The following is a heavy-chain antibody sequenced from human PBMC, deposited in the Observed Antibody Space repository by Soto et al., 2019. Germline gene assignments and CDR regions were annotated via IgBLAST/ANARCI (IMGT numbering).Heavy chain of an antibody. V-gene: IGHV4-4*02. CDR2: IYHSGST. Sequence: KASETLSLTCAVSGGSISSSNWWSWVRQPPGKGLEWIGEIYHSGSTNYNPSLKSRVTISVDKSKNQFSLKLSSVTAADTAVYYCASIRGSSSSLYYFDYWGQGTLVTVSS. J-gene: IGHJ4*02. D-gene: IGHD6-6*01. CDR1: GGSISSSNW. CDR3: ASIRGSSSSLYYFDY.